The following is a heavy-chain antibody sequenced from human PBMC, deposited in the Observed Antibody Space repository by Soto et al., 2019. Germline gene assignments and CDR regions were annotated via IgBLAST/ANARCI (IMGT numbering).Heavy chain of an antibody. V-gene: IGHV3-33*05. CDR3: ASDATKEYYDDRRGIGSPFDY. D-gene: IGHD3-22*01. CDR2: ISFDGSTK. Sequence: QVQLVESGGGVVQPGGSLRLSCAASGFTFSKFGMHWVRQAPGKGLEWLAVISFDGSTKYHADSVKGRFTVSRDNAKNTLYLQINSLRADDTAVYHFASDATKEYYDDRRGIGSPFDYWGQGTVVTVPS. J-gene: IGHJ4*02. CDR1: GFTFSKFG.